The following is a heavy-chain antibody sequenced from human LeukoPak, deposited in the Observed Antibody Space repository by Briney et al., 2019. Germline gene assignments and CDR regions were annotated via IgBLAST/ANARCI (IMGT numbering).Heavy chain of an antibody. J-gene: IGHJ3*02. CDR2: INPRGGST. V-gene: IGHV1-46*01. Sequence: ASVKVSCKASGYTFTSYYMHWVRQAPGQGLEWMGIINPRGGSTSYAQKFQGRVTMTRDTSTSTVYMEVSSLRSEDTAVYHCARDRISGVYCGGDCYSGILDIWGQGTMVTVSS. CDR3: ARDRISGVYCGGDCYSGILDI. D-gene: IGHD2-21*02. CDR1: GYTFTSYY.